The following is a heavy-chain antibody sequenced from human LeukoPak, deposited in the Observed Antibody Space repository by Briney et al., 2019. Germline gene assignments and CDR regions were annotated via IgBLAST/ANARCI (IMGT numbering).Heavy chain of an antibody. CDR2: ISYDGSNK. CDR3: ARVGEGAAKD. V-gene: IGHV3-30*14. J-gene: IGHJ4*02. Sequence: PGGSLRLSCAASGFTFSSYAMHWVRQAPGKGLEWVAVISYDGSNKYYADSVKGRFTISSDNSKNTLYLQMNSLRVEDTAVYYCARVGEGAAKDWGQGTLVTVSS. CDR1: GFTFSSYA. D-gene: IGHD1-26*01.